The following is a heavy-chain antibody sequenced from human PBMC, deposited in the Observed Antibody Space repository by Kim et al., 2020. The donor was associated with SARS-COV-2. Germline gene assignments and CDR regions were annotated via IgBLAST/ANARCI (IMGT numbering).Heavy chain of an antibody. CDR3: AKQTVTTNPFDY. D-gene: IGHD4-17*01. J-gene: IGHJ4*02. CDR1: GFTFSSYG. V-gene: IGHV3-30*18. CDR2: ISYDGSNK. Sequence: GGSLRLSCAASGFTFSSYGMHWVRQAPGKGLEWVAVISYDGSNKYYADSVKGRFTISRDNSKNTLYLQMNSLRAEDTAVYYCAKQTVTTNPFDYWGQGT.